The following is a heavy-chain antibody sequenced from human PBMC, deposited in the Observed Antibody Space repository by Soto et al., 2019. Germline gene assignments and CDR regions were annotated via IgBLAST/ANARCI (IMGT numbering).Heavy chain of an antibody. CDR3: ARDRITMVRGANNWFDP. J-gene: IGHJ5*02. V-gene: IGHV3-30-3*01. D-gene: IGHD3-10*01. CDR2: ISYDGSNK. Sequence: GSLRLACTASGFTFSSYAMHGVRQAPGKGLEWVAVISYDGSNKYYADSVKGRFTISRDNSKNTLYLQMKSLRAEDTAVYYCARDRITMVRGANNWFDPWGQGTLVTVYS. CDR1: GFTFSSYA.